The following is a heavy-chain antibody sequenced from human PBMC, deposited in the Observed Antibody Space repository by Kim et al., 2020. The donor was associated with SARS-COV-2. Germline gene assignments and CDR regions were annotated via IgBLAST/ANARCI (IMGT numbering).Heavy chain of an antibody. V-gene: IGHV3-9*01. CDR3: AKGSSGWYLGTFDY. Sequence: GSVKGRFTITRDNAKNSLYLQMNSLRAEDTALFYCAKGSSGWYLGTFDYWGQGTLVTVSS. J-gene: IGHJ4*02. D-gene: IGHD6-19*01.